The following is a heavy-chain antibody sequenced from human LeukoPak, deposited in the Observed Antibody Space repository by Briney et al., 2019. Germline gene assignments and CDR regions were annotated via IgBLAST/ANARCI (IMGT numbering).Heavy chain of an antibody. CDR3: ARSGGLQKFDY. D-gene: IGHD4-11*01. Sequence: GGSLRLSCAAPGFTFSSYGMHWVRQAPGKGLEWVAVISYDGSNKYYADSVKGRFTISRDNSKNTLYLQMNSLRAEDTAVYYCARSGGLQKFDYWGQGTLVTVSS. V-gene: IGHV3-30*03. CDR2: ISYDGSNK. CDR1: GFTFSSYG. J-gene: IGHJ4*02.